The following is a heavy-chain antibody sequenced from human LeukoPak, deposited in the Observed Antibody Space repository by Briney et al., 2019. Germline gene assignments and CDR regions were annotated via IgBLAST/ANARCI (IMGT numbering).Heavy chain of an antibody. V-gene: IGHV1-8*01. J-gene: IGHJ6*03. CDR3: ARGGVVAATPENYYYYMDV. CDR2: MNPNSGNT. CDR1: RYTFTTYD. Sequence: GASVKVSCKASRYTFTTYDINWVRQATGQGLEWMGWMNPNSGNTGYAQKFQGRVTMTRNTSISTAYMELSSLRSEDTAVYYCARGGVVAATPENYYYYMDVWGKGTTVTISS. D-gene: IGHD2-15*01.